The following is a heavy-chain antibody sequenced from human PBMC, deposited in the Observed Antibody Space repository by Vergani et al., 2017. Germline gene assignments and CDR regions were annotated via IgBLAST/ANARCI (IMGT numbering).Heavy chain of an antibody. CDR2: IYSGGST. CDR3: ASARGYSYGYPDY. Sequence: EVQLVESGGGLIQPGGSLRLSCAASGFTVSSNYMSWVRQAPGKGLEWVSVIYSGGSTYYADSVKGRFTISRDNSKNTLYLQMNSLRAEDTAVYYCASARGYSYGYPDYWGQGTLVTVSS. J-gene: IGHJ4*02. CDR1: GFTVSSNY. D-gene: IGHD5-18*01. V-gene: IGHV3-53*01.